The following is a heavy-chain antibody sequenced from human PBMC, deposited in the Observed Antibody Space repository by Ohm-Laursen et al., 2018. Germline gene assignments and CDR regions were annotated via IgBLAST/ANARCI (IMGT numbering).Heavy chain of an antibody. Sequence: SLRLSCAATGFTFDDYAMHWVRQAPGKGLEWVSGISWDSDDKHYADSVKGRFTISRDNAKNSLYLQMNSLRVDDTVLYYCAKADYWGQGTLVTVSS. J-gene: IGHJ4*02. CDR1: GFTFDDYA. V-gene: IGHV3-9*01. CDR3: AKADY. CDR2: ISWDSDDK.